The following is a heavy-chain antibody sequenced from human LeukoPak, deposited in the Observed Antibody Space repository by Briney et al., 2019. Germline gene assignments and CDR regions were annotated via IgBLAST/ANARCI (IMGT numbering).Heavy chain of an antibody. CDR2: LDFGGSNN. Sequence: GESLKISCKGSGFDFTNYWVGWVRQMPGKGLEWMGILDFGGSNNRYSPSFQGQATISTDQSISTAYLQWSSLKASDTAIYYCARRPAITGAPFDYWGQGTLVTVSS. J-gene: IGHJ4*02. D-gene: IGHD1-14*01. CDR1: GFDFTNYW. V-gene: IGHV5-51*01. CDR3: ARRPAITGAPFDY.